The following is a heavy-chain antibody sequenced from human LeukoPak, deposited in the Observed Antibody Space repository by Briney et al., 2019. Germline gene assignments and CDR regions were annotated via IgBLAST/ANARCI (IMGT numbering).Heavy chain of an antibody. J-gene: IGHJ6*03. V-gene: IGHV1-46*01. CDR3: AREDSITIFGPRYYYYYMDV. CDR1: GYTFTSYY. CDR2: INPSGGST. D-gene: IGHD3-3*01. Sequence: ASVKVSCKASGYTFTSYYMHWVRQAPGQGLEWMRIINPSGGSTSYAQKFQGRVTMTRDTSTSTVYMELSSLRSEDTAVYYCAREDSITIFGPRYYYYYMDVWGKGTTVTVSS.